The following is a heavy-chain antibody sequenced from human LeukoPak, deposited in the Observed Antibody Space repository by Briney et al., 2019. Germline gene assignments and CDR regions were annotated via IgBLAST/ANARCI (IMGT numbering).Heavy chain of an antibody. J-gene: IGHJ4*02. Sequence: PSETLSLTCTVSGGSISSYYWSWIRQPPGKGLEWIGYIYHRGTTNYNPSLKSRVTISVDTSKNQFSLRLSSVTAADTAVYYCARLGGYSYGSSYYFDYWGQGTLVTVSS. CDR1: GGSISSYY. CDR2: IYHRGTT. CDR3: ARLGGYSYGSSYYFDY. D-gene: IGHD5-18*01. V-gene: IGHV4-59*08.